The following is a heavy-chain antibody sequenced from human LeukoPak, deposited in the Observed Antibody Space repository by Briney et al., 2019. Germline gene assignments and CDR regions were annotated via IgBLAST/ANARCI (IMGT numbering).Heavy chain of an antibody. J-gene: IGHJ4*02. CDR3: ARDLFYSVSGTYYNVGRVFNY. Sequence: ASVKVSCKASGYTFTGYYMHWVRQAPGQGLEWMGWINPNSGGTNYAQKFQGRVTMTRDTSITTAYMELTSLRSDDTAVYYCARDLFYSVSGTYYNVGRVFNYWGQGTLVTVSS. D-gene: IGHD3-10*01. V-gene: IGHV1-2*02. CDR2: INPNSGGT. CDR1: GYTFTGYY.